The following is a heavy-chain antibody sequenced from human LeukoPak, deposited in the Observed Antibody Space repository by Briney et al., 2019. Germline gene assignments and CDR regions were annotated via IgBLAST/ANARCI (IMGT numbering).Heavy chain of an antibody. CDR1: GSTFSNAW. V-gene: IGHV3-15*01. CDR3: TTLRVWNPFGY. D-gene: IGHD1-1*01. Sequence: GGSLRLSCAASGSTFSNAWMSWVRQAPGKGLEWVGRIKSKTDGGTTDYAAPVKGRFTISRDDSKNTLYLQMNSLKTEDTAVYYCTTLRVWNPFGYWGQGTLVTVSS. CDR2: IKSKTDGGTT. J-gene: IGHJ4*02.